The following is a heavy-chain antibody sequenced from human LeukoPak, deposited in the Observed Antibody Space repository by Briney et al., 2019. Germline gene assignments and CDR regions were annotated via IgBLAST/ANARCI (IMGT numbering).Heavy chain of an antibody. Sequence: GGSLRLSCAASGFTFSGYAMSWVRQAPGKGLEWVSAIIGSGDTTYYAASVKGRLTISRDNSKNTLYLQMNSLRAEDTAVYYCAKVTGGDMITYGGLDYWGQGTLVAVSS. V-gene: IGHV3-23*01. CDR1: GFTFSGYA. D-gene: IGHD3-16*01. CDR2: IIGSGDTT. CDR3: AKVTGGDMITYGGLDY. J-gene: IGHJ4*02.